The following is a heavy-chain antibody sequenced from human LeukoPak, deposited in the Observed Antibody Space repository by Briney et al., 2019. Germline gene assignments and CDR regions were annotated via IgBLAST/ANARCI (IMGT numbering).Heavy chain of an antibody. V-gene: IGHV4-39*01. CDR1: GGSISSSSYY. CDR3: ARQVAPNYDILTGHTAGFDY. J-gene: IGHJ4*02. CDR2: IYYSGST. Sequence: PSESLSLTCTVSGGSISSSSYYWGWIRQPTGKGLEWMGSIYYSGSTYYNPSLKSRVTISVDTSKNQFSLKLSSVTAADTAVYYCARQVAPNYDILTGHTAGFDYWGQGTLVTVSS. D-gene: IGHD3-9*01.